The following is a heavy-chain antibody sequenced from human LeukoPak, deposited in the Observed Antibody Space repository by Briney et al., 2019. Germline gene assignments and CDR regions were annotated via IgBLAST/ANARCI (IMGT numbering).Heavy chain of an antibody. V-gene: IGHV3-23*01. D-gene: IGHD5-18*01. CDR2: ISGSGGST. J-gene: IGHJ4*02. CDR1: GFTFSSYA. CDR3: AKSVDTAMAYSDY. Sequence: GGSLRLSCAASGFTFSSYAMSWVRQAPGKGLEWVPAISGSGGSTYYADSVKGRFTISRDNSKKTLYLQMNSLRAEDTAVYYCAKSVDTAMAYSDYWGQGTLVTVSS.